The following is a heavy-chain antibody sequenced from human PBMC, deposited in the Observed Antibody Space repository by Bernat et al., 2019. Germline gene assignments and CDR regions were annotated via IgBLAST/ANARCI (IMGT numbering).Heavy chain of an antibody. CDR1: GGSISSYY. CDR3: ARARILWFRELYHDAFDI. V-gene: IGHV4-59*01. Sequence: QVQLQESGPGLVKPSETLSLTCTVSGGSISSYYRSWIRQPPGKGLEWIGYIYYSGSTNYNPSLKSRVTISVDTSKNQFSLKLSSVTAADTAVYYCARARILWFRELYHDAFDIWGQGTMVTVSS. J-gene: IGHJ3*02. CDR2: IYYSGST. D-gene: IGHD3-10*01.